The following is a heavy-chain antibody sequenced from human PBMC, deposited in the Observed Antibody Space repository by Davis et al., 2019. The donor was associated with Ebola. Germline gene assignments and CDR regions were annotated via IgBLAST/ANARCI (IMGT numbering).Heavy chain of an antibody. Sequence: ASVKVSCKASGYIFTTYAIHWVRQAPGQRLEWMGWINAGNGDTKYSQKFQGRVTITRDTSASTAYMELSSLRSEDTAVYYCARDSTVATLGYYYGMDVWGQGTTVTVSS. CDR3: ARDSTVATLGYYYGMDV. J-gene: IGHJ6*02. CDR2: INAGNGDT. V-gene: IGHV1-3*01. D-gene: IGHD4-11*01. CDR1: GYIFTTYA.